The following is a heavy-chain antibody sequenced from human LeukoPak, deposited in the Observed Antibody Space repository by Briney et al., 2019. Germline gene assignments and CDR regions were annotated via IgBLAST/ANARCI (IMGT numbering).Heavy chain of an antibody. J-gene: IGHJ2*01. CDR1: GFAFGHTG. V-gene: IGHV3-23*01. D-gene: IGHD2-21*01. CDR3: AKIGEIANWYCDI. CDR2: LSRGGDMT. Sequence: GGFLRLSRAASGFAFGHTGVSWVRQTPGTGLELVSSLSRGGDMTFYADSVRGRFTVSRDNSINTLYLQMNSLRAEDTAVYFCAKIGEIANWYCDIWGRGTLVTVS.